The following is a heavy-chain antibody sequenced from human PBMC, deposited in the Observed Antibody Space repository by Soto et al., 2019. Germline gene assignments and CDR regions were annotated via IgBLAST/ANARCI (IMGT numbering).Heavy chain of an antibody. J-gene: IGHJ5*01. CDR3: ARGPGSYNWFDS. D-gene: IGHD3-10*01. Sequence: QVQLQESGPGLVKPSETLSLTCTVSGGSISSYYWSWIRQPAGKGLEWIGRIYTSGITKYNPSLESRVTMSVDTSKNQFSLSLSSVTAADTAVYYCARGPGSYNWFDSWGQGTLVTVSS. CDR2: IYTSGIT. V-gene: IGHV4-4*07. CDR1: GGSISSYY.